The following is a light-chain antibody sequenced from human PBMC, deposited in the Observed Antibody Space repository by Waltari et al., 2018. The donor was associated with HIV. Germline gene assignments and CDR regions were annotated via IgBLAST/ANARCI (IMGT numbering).Light chain of an antibody. Sequence: EIVLTQSPATLSLSTGERATLSCRASQSVGSYLAWYQQKPGQAPRLLIYDASNRATGIPARFSGSGSRTDFTLTISSLEPADFAVYYCQQRTNCPPYSFGQGTKLEIK. J-gene: IGKJ2*03. CDR3: QQRTNCPPYS. CDR2: DAS. CDR1: QSVGSY. V-gene: IGKV3-11*01.